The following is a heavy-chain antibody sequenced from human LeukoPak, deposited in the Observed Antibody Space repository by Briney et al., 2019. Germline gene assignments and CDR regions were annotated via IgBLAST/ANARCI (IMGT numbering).Heavy chain of an antibody. V-gene: IGHV3-23*01. J-gene: IGHJ6*03. CDR3: AKGDFYGSGRDYYYYMDV. CDR2: ISGSGGST. CDR1: GFIFSSYA. Sequence: GGSLRLSCAASGFIFSSYAMSWVRQAPGKGLEWVSAISGSGGSTYYADSVKGRFTISRDNSKNTLYLQMNSLRAEDTAVYNCAKGDFYGSGRDYYYYMDVWGKGTTVTISS. D-gene: IGHD3-10*01.